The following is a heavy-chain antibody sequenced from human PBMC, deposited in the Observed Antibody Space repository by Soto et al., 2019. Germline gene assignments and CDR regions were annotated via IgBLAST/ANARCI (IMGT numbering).Heavy chain of an antibody. D-gene: IGHD6-6*01. CDR1: GYSFTSYW. CDR3: ARLPSSSSSSYYYYYYGMDV. J-gene: IGHJ6*02. Sequence: GESLKISCKVSGYSFTSYWISWVRQMPGKGLEWMGRIDPSDSYTTYSPSFQGHVTISGDKSISTAYLQWSSLKASDTAMYYCARLPSSSSSSYYYYYYGMDVRGQGTTVTVAS. V-gene: IGHV5-10-1*01. CDR2: IDPSDSYT.